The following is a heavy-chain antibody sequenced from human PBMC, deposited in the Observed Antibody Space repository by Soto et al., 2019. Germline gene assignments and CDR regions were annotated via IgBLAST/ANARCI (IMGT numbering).Heavy chain of an antibody. Sequence: PSETLSLTCTVSGGSISSAPSYWAWIRQPPGKGLEWIGHIFYDGRTTYSPSLRSRVSMSADTSRNQFSLNLSSMTAADAAVYFCVGFRSSTIFSQWGQGVLVTV. J-gene: IGHJ4*02. V-gene: IGHV4-39*01. CDR2: IFYDGRT. D-gene: IGHD3-9*01. CDR1: GGSISSAPSY. CDR3: VGFRSSTIFSQ.